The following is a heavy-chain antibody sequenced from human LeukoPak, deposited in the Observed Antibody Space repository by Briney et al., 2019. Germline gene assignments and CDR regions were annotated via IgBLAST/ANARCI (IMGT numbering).Heavy chain of an antibody. D-gene: IGHD3-9*01. CDR3: AKWGDYDILTGYYVSDF. CDR2: ITGSGDTT. J-gene: IGHJ4*02. V-gene: IGHV3-23*01. CDR1: GFIFRNYA. Sequence: GGSLRLSCAASGFIFRNYAMSWVRQAPGKGLEWVSAITGSGDTTHYADSVEGRFTISRDNSKNTLYVEMNTLRAEDTAVYYCAKWGDYDILTGYYVSDFWGQGTLVTVSS.